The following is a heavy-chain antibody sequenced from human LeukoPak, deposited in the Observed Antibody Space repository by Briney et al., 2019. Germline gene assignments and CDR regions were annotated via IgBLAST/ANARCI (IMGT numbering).Heavy chain of an antibody. D-gene: IGHD6-19*01. CDR3: ATYSNGFDI. V-gene: IGHV4-34*01. CDR2: INHRGST. Sequence: SETLVLTCAVYGGSLSDYYWTWIRQPPGKGLEWIGEINHRGSTHYNPSLKSRVTISVDTSKKQFSLKLSSVTAADTAVYYCATYSNGFDIWGQGTVVTVSS. CDR1: GGSLSDYY. J-gene: IGHJ3*02.